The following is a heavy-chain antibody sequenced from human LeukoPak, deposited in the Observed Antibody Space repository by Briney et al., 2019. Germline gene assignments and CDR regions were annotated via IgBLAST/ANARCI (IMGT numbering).Heavy chain of an antibody. Sequence: PSETLSLTCTVSGGSISSYYWSWIRQPPGKGLEWIGYIYYSGSTNYNPSLKSRVTISVDTSKNQFSLKPSSVTAADTAVYYCARSVGAGPKYYFDYWGQGTLVTVSS. D-gene: IGHD1-26*01. V-gene: IGHV4-59*01. J-gene: IGHJ4*02. CDR2: IYYSGST. CDR3: ARSVGAGPKYYFDY. CDR1: GGSISSYY.